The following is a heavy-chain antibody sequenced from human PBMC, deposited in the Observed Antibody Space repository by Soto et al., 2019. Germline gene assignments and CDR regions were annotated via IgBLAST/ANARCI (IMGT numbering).Heavy chain of an antibody. D-gene: IGHD4-17*01. CDR2: IRWNSDST. CDR3: ARTTWGYGEPLDS. J-gene: IGHJ4*02. CDR1: GFTFDDYA. V-gene: IGHV3-9*01. Sequence: EVHLVESGGGVAQPGRSLRLSCATSGFTFDDYAMHWVRQAPGKGLEWVSGIRWNSDSTGYADSVKGRFTISRDNAKKSLFLQMNSLRSEDTAFYFCARTTWGYGEPLDSWGQGTLVTVSS.